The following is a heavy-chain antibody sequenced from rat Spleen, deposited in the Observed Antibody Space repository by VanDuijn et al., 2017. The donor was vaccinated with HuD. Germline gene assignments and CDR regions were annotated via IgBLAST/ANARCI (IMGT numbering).Heavy chain of an antibody. J-gene: IGHJ2*01. Sequence: EVQLVESDGGLVQPGRSLKLSCAASGFTFSDYYMAWVRQAPTKGLEWVATISYDGSSTYYRDSVKGRFTISRDNAKSTLYLQMDSLRSEDTSTYYCARHETTVAAFDYWGQGVMVTVSS. V-gene: IGHV5-29*01. CDR2: ISYDGSST. CDR3: ARHETTVAAFDY. D-gene: IGHD1-8*01. CDR1: GFTFSDYY.